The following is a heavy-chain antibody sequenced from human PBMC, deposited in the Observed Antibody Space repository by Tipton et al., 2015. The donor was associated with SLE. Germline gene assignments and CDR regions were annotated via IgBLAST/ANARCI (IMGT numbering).Heavy chain of an antibody. Sequence: TLSLTCTVSGGSISSSSYYWGWIRQPPGKGLEWIGSIYYSGSTYYNPSLKSRVTISVDTSKNQFSLKLSSVTAADTAVYYCARVQDPYYFDYWGQGTLVTVSS. CDR3: ARVQDPYYFDY. J-gene: IGHJ4*02. D-gene: IGHD1-1*01. V-gene: IGHV4-39*01. CDR2: IYYSGST. CDR1: GGSISSSSYY.